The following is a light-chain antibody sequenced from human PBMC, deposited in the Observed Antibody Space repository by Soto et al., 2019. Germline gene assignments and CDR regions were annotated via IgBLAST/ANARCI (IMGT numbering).Light chain of an antibody. CDR3: SSYTTSNTRQIV. J-gene: IGLJ1*01. Sequence: QPVLTQPASVSGSPGQSITISCTGTSSDVGGYNYVSWYQHHPGKAPKPMIFDVSNRPSGVSNRFSGSKSGNTASLTISGLQPEDEADYYCSSYTTSNTRQIVFGTGTKVTVL. V-gene: IGLV2-14*03. CDR2: DVS. CDR1: SSDVGGYNY.